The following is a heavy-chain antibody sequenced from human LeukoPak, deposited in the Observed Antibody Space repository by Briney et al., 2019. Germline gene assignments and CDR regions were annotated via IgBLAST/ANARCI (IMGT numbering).Heavy chain of an antibody. V-gene: IGHV3-7*01. CDR3: ARGWGEKGYCRGGTCNNPQFDY. CDR1: GFRFRDYW. D-gene: IGHD2-15*01. J-gene: IGHJ4*02. CDR2: IKEDGREK. Sequence: GGSLRLSREASGFRFRDYWMTWVRQAPGKGLEWVANIKEDGREKYYVDSVKGRVTLSKDNATNSVYLQMNSLGAEDTAVYYCARGWGEKGYCRGGTCNNPQFDYWGQGILVTVSS.